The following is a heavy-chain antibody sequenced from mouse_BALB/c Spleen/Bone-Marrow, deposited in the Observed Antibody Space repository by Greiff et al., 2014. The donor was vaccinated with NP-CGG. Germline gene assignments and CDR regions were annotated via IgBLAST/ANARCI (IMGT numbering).Heavy chain of an antibody. Sequence: VQLQQSGAELVKPGASVKLSCTASGFNIKDTYMHWVKQRPEQGLEWIGRIDPANGNTKYDPKFQGKATITADTSSNTAYLQLNSLTSEDTAVYYCARYYYGTRYYFDDWGQGTPLTVSS. J-gene: IGHJ2*01. D-gene: IGHD1-1*01. CDR1: GFNIKDTY. CDR3: ARYYYGTRYYFDD. V-gene: IGHV14-3*02. CDR2: IDPANGNT.